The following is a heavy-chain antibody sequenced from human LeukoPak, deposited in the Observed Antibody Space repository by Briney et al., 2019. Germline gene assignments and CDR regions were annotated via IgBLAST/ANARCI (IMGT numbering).Heavy chain of an antibody. CDR2: IYSGGST. CDR1: GFTVCSNY. J-gene: IGHJ4*02. CDR3: SKVASAYGTGFDC. Sequence: GGSLRLSCAASGFTVCSNYMSWVRQAPGKGLEWVSVIYSGGSTYYADSVKGRFTISRDNSKNTLYLQMNSLRVEDMTVYYCSKVASAYGTGFDCWGQGTLVAVSS. V-gene: IGHV3-53*01. D-gene: IGHD4-17*01.